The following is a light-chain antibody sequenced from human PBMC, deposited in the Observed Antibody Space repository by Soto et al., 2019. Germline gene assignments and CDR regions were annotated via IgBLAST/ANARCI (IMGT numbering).Light chain of an antibody. V-gene: IGKV3-15*01. J-gene: IGKJ1*01. CDR2: GAS. CDR3: QQYNNWPRT. CDR1: QSVSNN. Sequence: EIVLTLSPGTLSLSPGERATLSCRASQSVSNNYLAWYQQKPGQAPRLLIYGASTRATGIPARFSGSGSGTEFTLTISSLQSEDFAVYYCQQYNNWPRTFGQGAKVDIK.